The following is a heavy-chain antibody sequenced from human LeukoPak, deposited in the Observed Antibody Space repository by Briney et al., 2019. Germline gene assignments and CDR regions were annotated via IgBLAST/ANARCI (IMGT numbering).Heavy chain of an antibody. Sequence: PGGSLRLSCAAAGFTFSHYGMHWVRQAPGKGLEWVAVIWSDGTNQYYADSVKGRFTISRDDSGNTVYLQMNSLRPEDTGVYYCAKDAQRGFDYSNSFEYWGQGTPVTVST. CDR1: GFTFSHYG. CDR2: IWSDGTNQ. J-gene: IGHJ4*02. V-gene: IGHV3-33*06. CDR3: AKDAQRGFDYSNSFEY. D-gene: IGHD4-11*01.